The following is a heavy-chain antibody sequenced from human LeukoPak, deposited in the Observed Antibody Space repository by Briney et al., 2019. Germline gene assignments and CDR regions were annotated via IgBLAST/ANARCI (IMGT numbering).Heavy chain of an antibody. D-gene: IGHD6-13*01. CDR1: GFTFNSYA. Sequence: PGGSLRLSCAASGFTFNSYAMSWVRQAPGKGLEWVSAISGGGVSTYYADSVKGRFTISRDNAKNSLYLQMNSLRAEDTAPYYCLRDYQGYWGQGTLVTVSS. V-gene: IGHV3-23*01. CDR2: ISGGGVST. CDR3: LRDYQGY. J-gene: IGHJ4*02.